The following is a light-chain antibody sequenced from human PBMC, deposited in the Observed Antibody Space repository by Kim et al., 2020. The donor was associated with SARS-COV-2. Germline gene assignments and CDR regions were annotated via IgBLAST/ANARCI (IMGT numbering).Light chain of an antibody. CDR2: GAS. Sequence: LPGERATLTYRATESISDNLAWYQQKPGQAPRLLIYGASTRATGIPARFRGSGSGTEFTLIITTLQSEDFAMYYCQQYKIWPPLTFGGGTKVDIK. CDR3: QQYKIWPPLT. CDR1: ESISDN. J-gene: IGKJ4*01. V-gene: IGKV3D-15*01.